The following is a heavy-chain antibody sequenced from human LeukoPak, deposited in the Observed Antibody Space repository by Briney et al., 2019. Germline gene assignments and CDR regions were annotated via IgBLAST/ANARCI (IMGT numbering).Heavy chain of an antibody. D-gene: IGHD1-14*01. CDR3: EKVGRNKSFAP. J-gene: IGHJ5*02. CDR2: ISDSGDSA. V-gene: IGHV3-23*01. CDR1: GFTFSSYA. Sequence: PGGSLRLSCTASGFTFSSYAITWVRQPPGKGLEWVSAISDSGDSAFSADPVKGRFTISRDNSKNTLYLQMNSLRAEDTAVYYCEKVGRNKSFAPGGKGPLVTVPS.